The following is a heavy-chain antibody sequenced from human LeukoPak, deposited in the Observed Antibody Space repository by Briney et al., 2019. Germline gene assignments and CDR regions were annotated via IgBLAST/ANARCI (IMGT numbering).Heavy chain of an antibody. Sequence: GGSLRLSCAASGFSFSSYNMNWVRHSPTKGLEWVASIDTTSEYIFYTDSLKGRFTISRDNAKNSLYIQMNNLRVEDTAVYYCARADRDSDWYIDDCWGQGTLVTVSS. CDR2: IDTTSEYI. J-gene: IGHJ4*02. CDR3: ARADRDSDWYIDDC. V-gene: IGHV3-21*06. CDR1: GFSFSSYN. D-gene: IGHD6-19*01.